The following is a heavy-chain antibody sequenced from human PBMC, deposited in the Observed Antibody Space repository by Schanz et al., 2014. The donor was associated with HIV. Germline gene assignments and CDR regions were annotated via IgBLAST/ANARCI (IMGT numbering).Heavy chain of an antibody. CDR2: IKPNDGET. CDR1: GYPFTDFY. CDR3: TRNRYQLLPFDF. D-gene: IGHD1-1*01. V-gene: IGHV1-2*02. Sequence: QLQLVQSGAEVKQPGASVRVSCKASGYPFTDFYIHWVRQAPGQGLEWVGYIKPNDGETYYARKFRGRVTMTRDTSIRSASLELTRLRSDDTAVYFCTRNRYQLLPFDFWGQGTLVTVSS. J-gene: IGHJ4*02.